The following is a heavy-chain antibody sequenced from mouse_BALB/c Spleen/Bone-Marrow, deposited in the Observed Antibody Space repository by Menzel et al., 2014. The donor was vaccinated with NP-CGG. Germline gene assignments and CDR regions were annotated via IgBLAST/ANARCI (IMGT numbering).Heavy chain of an antibody. D-gene: IGHD2-4*01. Sequence: VQLQQSGPSLVQPSQSLSITCTVSGFSLXSYGVHWVRQSPGKGLEWLGVIWRGGSTDYNAAFMPRLSITKDNSKSQVFFKMNSLQADDTAIYYCAKRGDYDWFAYWGQGTLVTVSA. CDR2: IWRGGST. V-gene: IGHV2-5-1*01. CDR3: AKRGDYDWFAY. J-gene: IGHJ3*01. CDR1: GFSLXSYG.